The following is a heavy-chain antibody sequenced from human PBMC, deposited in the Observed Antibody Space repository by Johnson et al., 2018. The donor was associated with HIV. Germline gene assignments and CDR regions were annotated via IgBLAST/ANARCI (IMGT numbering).Heavy chain of an antibody. Sequence: QVQLVESGGGVVQPGRSLRLSCAASGFTFSSYAMHWVRQAPGKGLEWVAVISYDGSNKYFADSVKGRFTISRDNAKNSLYLQMNSLRVEDTAVYHCARVLMRGAYYYDSSGFYIWVQGTMVTVAS. CDR3: ARVLMRGAYYYDSSGFYI. J-gene: IGHJ3*02. V-gene: IGHV3-30*04. D-gene: IGHD3-22*01. CDR2: ISYDGSNK. CDR1: GFTFSSYA.